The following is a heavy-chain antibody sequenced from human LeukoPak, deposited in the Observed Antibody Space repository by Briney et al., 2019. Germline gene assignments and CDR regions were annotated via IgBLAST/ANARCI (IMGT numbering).Heavy chain of an antibody. V-gene: IGHV4-4*07. CDR1: GDSISGYE. CDR3: ARDHSDYANNWFDP. J-gene: IGHJ5*02. Sequence: SETLSLTCTVSGDSISGYEWSWIRQPAGKGPEWIGRIYTSGRTSYSPSLKSRVTMSVDTSKNQFSLKLSSVTAADTAVYYCARDHSDYANNWFDPWGQGTLVTVSS. CDR2: IYTSGRT. D-gene: IGHD4-11*01.